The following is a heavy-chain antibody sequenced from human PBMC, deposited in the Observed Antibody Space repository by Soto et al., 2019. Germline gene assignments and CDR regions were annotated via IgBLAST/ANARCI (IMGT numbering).Heavy chain of an antibody. D-gene: IGHD3-22*01. V-gene: IGHV3-23*01. CDR2: ISGSGGST. Sequence: GGSLRLSCAASGFTFSSYAMSWVRQAPGKGLEWVSAISGSGGSTYYADSVKGRFTISRDNSKNTLYLQMNSLRAEDTAVYYCATIGDYYDSSGSTYYFDYWGQGTLVTVSS. J-gene: IGHJ4*02. CDR3: ATIGDYYDSSGSTYYFDY. CDR1: GFTFSSYA.